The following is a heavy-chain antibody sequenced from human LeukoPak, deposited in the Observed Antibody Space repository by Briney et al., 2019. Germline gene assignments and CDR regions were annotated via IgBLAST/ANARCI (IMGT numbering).Heavy chain of an antibody. CDR2: IYSGGST. CDR1: GFTFSSYA. D-gene: IGHD6-19*01. V-gene: IGHV3-53*01. CDR3: ASASYRQRIAVAGPEWYYFDY. Sequence: GRSLRLSCAASGFTFSSYAMHWVRQAPGKGLEWVSVIYSGGSTYYADSVKGRFTISRDNSKNTLYLQMNSLRAEDTAVYYCASASYRQRIAVAGPEWYYFDYWGQGTLVTVSS. J-gene: IGHJ4*02.